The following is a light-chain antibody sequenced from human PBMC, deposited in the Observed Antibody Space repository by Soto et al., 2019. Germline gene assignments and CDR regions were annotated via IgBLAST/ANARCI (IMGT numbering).Light chain of an antibody. Sequence: DIQMTQSPSTLSASVGDRVTITYRASQSIRSRLAWYQQKPGKAPKFLIYDASSLESGVPSRFSGSGSGTEFTLTISSLQPDDFATYYCRQYNSFWTFGQGTKVDIK. CDR1: QSIRSR. CDR3: RQYNSFWT. CDR2: DAS. V-gene: IGKV1-5*01. J-gene: IGKJ1*01.